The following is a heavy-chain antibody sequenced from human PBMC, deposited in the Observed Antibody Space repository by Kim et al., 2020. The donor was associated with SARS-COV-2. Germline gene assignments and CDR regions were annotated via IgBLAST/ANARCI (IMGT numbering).Heavy chain of an antibody. CDR3: ARVFYDYVWECDYFDY. Sequence: SETLSLTCAVYGGSFSGYYWSWIRQPPGKGLEWIGEINHSGSTNYNPSLKSRVTISVDTSKNQFSLKLSSVTAADTAVYYCARVFYDYVWECDYFDYWGQGTLVTVSS. D-gene: IGHD3-16*01. CDR1: GGSFSGYY. V-gene: IGHV4-34*01. J-gene: IGHJ4*02. CDR2: INHSGST.